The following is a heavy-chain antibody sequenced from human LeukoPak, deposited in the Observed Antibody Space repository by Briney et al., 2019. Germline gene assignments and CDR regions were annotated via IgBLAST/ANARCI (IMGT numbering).Heavy chain of an antibody. J-gene: IGHJ3*01. V-gene: IGHV3-30*02. CDR3: AQDLIL. Sequence: PGGSLRLSCATSGFTFSTSDMHWVRQAPGKGLEWVSFIQYDGSRKNYVDSVKGRFTLSRENSQNTLYLQMFSLRPEDTAVYFCAQDLILWGHGTVVTVSS. CDR2: IQYDGSRK. CDR1: GFTFSTSD.